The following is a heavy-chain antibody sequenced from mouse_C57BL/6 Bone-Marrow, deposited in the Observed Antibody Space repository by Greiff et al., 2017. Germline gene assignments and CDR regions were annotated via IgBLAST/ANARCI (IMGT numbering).Heavy chain of an antibody. CDR1: EYEFPSHD. J-gene: IGHJ1*03. V-gene: IGHV5-2*01. CDR2: INSDGGST. Sequence: EVMLVESGGGLVQPGESLKLSCESNEYEFPSHDMSWVRKTPEKRLELVAAINSDGGSTYYPDTMERRFIISRDNTKKTLYLQRSRLRSEDTALYDCARRGYDYDGSYWDFDVWGTGTTVTVSS. D-gene: IGHD2-4*01. CDR3: ARRGYDYDGSYWDFDV.